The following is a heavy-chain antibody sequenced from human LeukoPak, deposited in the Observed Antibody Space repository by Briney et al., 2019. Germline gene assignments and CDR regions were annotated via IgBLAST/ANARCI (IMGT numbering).Heavy chain of an antibody. D-gene: IGHD6-6*01. V-gene: IGHV3-21*01. Sequence: PGGSLRLSCAVSGFIFNNYIMNWVRQAPGKGLEWVSSITGSGSFVYYADSVKGRFTISRDNAKNSLFLQMNSLRAEDTAVCYCARDSSGPWFDPWGQGTLVTVSS. CDR1: GFIFNNYI. CDR2: ITGSGSFV. J-gene: IGHJ5*02. CDR3: ARDSSGPWFDP.